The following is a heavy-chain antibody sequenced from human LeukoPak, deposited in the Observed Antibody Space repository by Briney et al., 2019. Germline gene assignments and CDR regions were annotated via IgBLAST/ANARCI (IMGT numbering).Heavy chain of an antibody. V-gene: IGHV3-23*01. CDR1: GFTFSYYT. J-gene: IGHJ4*02. D-gene: IGHD4-17*01. CDR3: AKVATVTWNAFDY. CDR2: ITGNGVRT. Sequence: PGGSLGLSCAASGFTFSYYTMTWVRQAPGKGLEWVSDITGNGVRTYYADSVKGRFTISRDNSKNTLYLQMNSLRVEDTAVYYCAKVATVTWNAFDYWGQGTLVTVSS.